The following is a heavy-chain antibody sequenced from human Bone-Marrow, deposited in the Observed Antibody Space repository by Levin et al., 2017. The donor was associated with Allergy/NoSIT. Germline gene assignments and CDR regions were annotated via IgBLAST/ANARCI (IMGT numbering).Heavy chain of an antibody. CDR1: GGSISSGGYY. Sequence: SSETLSLTCTVSGGSISSGGYYWSWIRQHPGKGLEWIGYIYYSGSTYYNPSLKSRVTISVDTSKNQFSLKLSSVTAADTAVYYCARTKYYDYVWGSYRSYYFDYWGQGTLVTVSS. CDR2: IYYSGST. D-gene: IGHD3-16*02. J-gene: IGHJ4*02. V-gene: IGHV4-31*03. CDR3: ARTKYYDYVWGSYRSYYFDY.